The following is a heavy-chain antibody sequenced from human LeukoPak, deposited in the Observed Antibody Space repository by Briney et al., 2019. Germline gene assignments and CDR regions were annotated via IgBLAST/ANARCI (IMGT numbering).Heavy chain of an antibody. D-gene: IGHD5-24*01. V-gene: IGHV1-69*04. J-gene: IGHJ4*02. CDR2: IIPIFGIA. Sequence: SVKVSCKASGGTFSSYAISWVRQAPGQGPEWMGRIIPIFGIANCAQKFQGRVPITADKSTSTAYMELSSLRSEDTAVYYCASSDGYNLSELDYWGQGTLVTVSS. CDR1: GGTFSSYA. CDR3: ASSDGYNLSELDY.